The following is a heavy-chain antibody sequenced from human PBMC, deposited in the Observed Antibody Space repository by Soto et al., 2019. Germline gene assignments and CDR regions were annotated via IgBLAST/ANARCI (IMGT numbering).Heavy chain of an antibody. Sequence: QVQLVQSGAEVKKPGSSVKVSCKASGGTFSSYTISWVRQAPGQGLEWMGRIIPILGIANYAQKFQGRVTITADKSTSTAYMELSSLRSEDTAVYYCARFESGYCSGGSCYSSDYWGQGTLVTVS. J-gene: IGHJ4*02. D-gene: IGHD2-15*01. CDR1: GGTFSSYT. CDR3: ARFESGYCSGGSCYSSDY. V-gene: IGHV1-69*02. CDR2: IIPILGIA.